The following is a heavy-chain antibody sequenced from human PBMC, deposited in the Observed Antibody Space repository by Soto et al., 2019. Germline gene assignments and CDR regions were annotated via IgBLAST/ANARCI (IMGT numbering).Heavy chain of an antibody. CDR1: GGSISSYY. CDR2: IYYSGST. CDR3: ARAWDSGYDF. V-gene: IGHV4-59*01. D-gene: IGHD5-12*01. Sequence: SETLSLTCTVSGGSISSYYWSWIRQPPGKGLEWIGYIYYSGSTNYNPSLKSRVTISVDTSKNQFSLKLSSVTAADTAVYYCARAWDSGYDFWGQGTLVTVSS. J-gene: IGHJ4*02.